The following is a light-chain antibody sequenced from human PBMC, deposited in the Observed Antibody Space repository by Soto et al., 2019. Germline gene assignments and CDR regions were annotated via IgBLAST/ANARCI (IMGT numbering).Light chain of an antibody. Sequence: DIQMTQSPSSLSSSVGDRVTITCRASQGISTYLVWYQQKPGTVPKLLIFAASTLQSGVPSRFSGSGSGTDFTLTISSLQTEDVATYYCQNYNCAPWTFGQGTKVEIK. CDR1: QGISTY. J-gene: IGKJ1*01. CDR2: AAS. CDR3: QNYNCAPWT. V-gene: IGKV1-27*01.